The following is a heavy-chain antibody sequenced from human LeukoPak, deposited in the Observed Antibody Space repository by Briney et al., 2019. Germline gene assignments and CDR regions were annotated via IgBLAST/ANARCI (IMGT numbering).Heavy chain of an antibody. D-gene: IGHD2-15*01. J-gene: IGHJ6*03. Sequence: GGSLRLSCAASGFTFSSYGTHWVRQAPGKGLEWVAFIRYDGSNKYYADSVKGRFTISRDNSKNTLYLQMNSLRAEDTAVYYCAKDGRYCSGGSCYTPAYYYYYMDVWGKGTTVTVSS. CDR3: AKDGRYCSGGSCYTPAYYYYYMDV. V-gene: IGHV3-30*02. CDR1: GFTFSSYG. CDR2: IRYDGSNK.